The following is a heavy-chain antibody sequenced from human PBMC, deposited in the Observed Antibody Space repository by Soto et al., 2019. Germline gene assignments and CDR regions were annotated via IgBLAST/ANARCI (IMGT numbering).Heavy chain of an antibody. J-gene: IGHJ4*02. V-gene: IGHV3-15*01. D-gene: IGHD5-18*01. CDR1: GFTFSNAW. CDR3: TADPTGYSYGVSSF. CDR2: IKSKTDGGTT. Sequence: PGGSLRLSCAASGFTFSNAWMSWVRQAPGKGLEWVGRIKSKTDGGTTDYAAPVEGRFTISRDDSKNTLYLQMNSLKTEDTAVYYCTADPTGYSYGVSSFWGQGTLVTVSS.